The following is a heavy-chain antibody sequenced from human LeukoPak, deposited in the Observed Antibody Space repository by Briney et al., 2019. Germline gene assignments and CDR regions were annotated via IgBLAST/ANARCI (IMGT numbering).Heavy chain of an antibody. CDR3: ARHVPVGAVAGFFDY. CDR2: IYYSGST. Sequence: PSETLSLTCTVSGGSISSDNYYRVWIRQPPGKGLEWIGSIYYSGSTYYNPSLKSRVTISVDTSKNQFSLKLSSVTAADTAVYYCARHVPVGAVAGFFDYWGQGTLVTVSS. J-gene: IGHJ4*02. V-gene: IGHV4-39*01. CDR1: GGSISSDNYY. D-gene: IGHD6-19*01.